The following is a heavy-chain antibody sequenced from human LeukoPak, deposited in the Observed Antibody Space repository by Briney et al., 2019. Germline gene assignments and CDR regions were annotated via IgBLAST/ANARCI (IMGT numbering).Heavy chain of an antibody. CDR2: IIPIFGTA. CDR3: ARGCSNEHSCLKELERRPGYCYYMAV. D-gene: IGHD1-1*01. J-gene: IGHJ6*03. V-gene: IGHV1-69*06. Sequence: GASVKVSCKASGGTFNSYAISWVRQAPGQGLEWMGGIIPIFGTANYAQKFQGRVTITADKSTSTAYMRLSSLRSEDTAVYCCARGCSNEHSCLKELERRPGYCYYMAVWGKGTTVTVSS. CDR1: GGTFNSYA.